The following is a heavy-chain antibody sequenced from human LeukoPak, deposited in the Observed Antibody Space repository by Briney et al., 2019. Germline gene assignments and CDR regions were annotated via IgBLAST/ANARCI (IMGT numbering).Heavy chain of an antibody. CDR3: ATLTSFGVVRSFDP. CDR2: IIPILGIA. CDR1: GGTFSSYA. Sequence: GASVKVSCKASGGTFSSYAISWVRQAPGQGLEWMGRIIPILGIANYAQKFQGRVTITAGKSTSTAYMELSSLRSEDTAVYYCATLTSFGVVRSFDPWGQGTLVTVSS. D-gene: IGHD3-3*01. V-gene: IGHV1-69*04. J-gene: IGHJ5*02.